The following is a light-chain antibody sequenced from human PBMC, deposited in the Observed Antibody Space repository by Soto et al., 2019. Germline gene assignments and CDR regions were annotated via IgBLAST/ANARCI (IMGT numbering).Light chain of an antibody. CDR2: GAS. Sequence: IVMTQSPDILCVSPWESANLPCRASQSVTSNLAWYQQKPGQAPRLLIYGASIRATGVPARFSGSGSGTDFTLTINSLQSEDFAVYYCQQYYNWPPWTFGQGTEVDIK. CDR3: QQYYNWPPWT. V-gene: IGKV3-15*01. CDR1: QSVTSN. J-gene: IGKJ1*01.